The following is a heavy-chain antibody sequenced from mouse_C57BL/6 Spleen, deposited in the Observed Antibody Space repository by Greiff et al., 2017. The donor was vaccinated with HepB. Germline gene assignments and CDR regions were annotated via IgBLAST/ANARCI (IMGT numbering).Heavy chain of an antibody. CDR2: INPNNGGT. CDR1: GYTFTDYN. D-gene: IGHD2-4*01. J-gene: IGHJ3*01. Sequence: VQLQQSGPELVKPGASVKMSCKASGYTFTDYNMHWVKQSHGKSLEWIGYINPNNGGTSYNQKFKGKATLTVNKSSSTAYMELRSLTSEDSAVYYCARDDYDEEGFAYWGQGTLVTVSA. CDR3: ARDDYDEEGFAY. V-gene: IGHV1-22*01.